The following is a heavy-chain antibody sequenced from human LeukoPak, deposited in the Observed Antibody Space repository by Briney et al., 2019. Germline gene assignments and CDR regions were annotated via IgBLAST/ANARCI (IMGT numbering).Heavy chain of an antibody. CDR3: ARDKIVGATHFDY. V-gene: IGHV3-48*03. CDR2: ISSSGSTI. Sequence: GGSLRLSCAASGFTFSSYEMNWVRQAPGKGLEWVSYISSSGSTIYYADSVKGRFTISRDNAKNSLYLQMNSLRAEDTAVYYCARDKIVGATHFDYWAREPWSPSPQ. D-gene: IGHD1-26*01. CDR1: GFTFSSYE. J-gene: IGHJ4*02.